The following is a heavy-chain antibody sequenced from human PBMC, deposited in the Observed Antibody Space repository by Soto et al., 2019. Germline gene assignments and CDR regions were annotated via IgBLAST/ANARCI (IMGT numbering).Heavy chain of an antibody. CDR3: ARSPRNYYALGSYSYFRH. J-gene: IGHJ1*01. CDR2: MNPNNGNT. CDR1: GYTFTSYD. V-gene: IGHV1-8*01. D-gene: IGHD3-10*01. Sequence: QVQLVQSGAEVKKPGASVKVSCKASGYTFTSYDISWVRQPTGQGLEWMGWMNPNNGNTDYAPKFQGRVTMTMNTSIGTAYMELSSLRSEDTAVYYCARSPRNYYALGSYSYFRHWGQGTLVTVSS.